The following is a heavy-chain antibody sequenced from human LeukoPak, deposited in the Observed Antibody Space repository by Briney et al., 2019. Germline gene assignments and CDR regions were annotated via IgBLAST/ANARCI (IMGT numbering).Heavy chain of an antibody. CDR1: GYTFTSYY. V-gene: IGHV1-46*01. D-gene: IGHD6-19*01. CDR2: INPSGGST. CDR3: ASAAVAYLYHWFDP. J-gene: IGHJ5*02. Sequence: ASVKISCKASGYTFTSYYMHWVRQAPGQGLEWMGIINPSGGSTSYAQKFQGRVTMTRDTSTSTVYMELISLRSEDTAVYYCASAAVAYLYHWFDPWGQGTLVTVSS.